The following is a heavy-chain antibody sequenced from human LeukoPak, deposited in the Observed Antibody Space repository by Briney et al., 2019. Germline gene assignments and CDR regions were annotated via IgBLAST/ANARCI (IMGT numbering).Heavy chain of an antibody. D-gene: IGHD5-12*01. V-gene: IGHV3-30-3*01. CDR3: ARDRAVATPLTYYYYYGMDV. Sequence: GGSLRLSCAASGFTFSSYAMHWVRQAPGKGLEWVAVISCDGNNKYYADSVKGRFTISRDNSKNTLYLQMNSLRAEDTAVYYCARDRAVATPLTYYYYYGMDVWGQGTTVTVSS. J-gene: IGHJ6*02. CDR1: GFTFSSYA. CDR2: ISCDGNNK.